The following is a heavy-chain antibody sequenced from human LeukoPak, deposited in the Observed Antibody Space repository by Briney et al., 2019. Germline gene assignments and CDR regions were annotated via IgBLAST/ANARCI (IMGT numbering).Heavy chain of an antibody. CDR1: GGSFSGYY. J-gene: IGHJ4*02. Sequence: SETLSLTCAVYGGSFSGYYWSWIRQPPGKGLEWIGEINHSGSTDYNPSLKSRVTISVDTSKNQFSLKLSSVTAADTAVYYCARVGDQIIDYWGQGTLVTVSS. D-gene: IGHD3-16*01. CDR3: ARVGDQIIDY. CDR2: INHSGST. V-gene: IGHV4-34*01.